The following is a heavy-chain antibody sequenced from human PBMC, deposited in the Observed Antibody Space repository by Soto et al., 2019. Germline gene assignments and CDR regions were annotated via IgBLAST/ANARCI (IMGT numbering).Heavy chain of an antibody. Sequence: QVQLLERGGGVVQPGRSLRLSCTASGFSFNNYGMHWVRQAPGKGLEWVAVIWYDGSNKYYAGSVKGRFTISRDNSKNTLYLQMSSLRAEDTAVYFCARDPSHGSGSYLDYWGQGTLVTVSS. J-gene: IGHJ4*02. V-gene: IGHV3-33*01. D-gene: IGHD3-10*01. CDR2: IWYDGSNK. CDR3: ARDPSHGSGSYLDY. CDR1: GFSFNNYG.